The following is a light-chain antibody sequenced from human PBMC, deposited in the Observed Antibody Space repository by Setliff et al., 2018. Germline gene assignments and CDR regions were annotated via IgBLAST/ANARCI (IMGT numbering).Light chain of an antibody. CDR2: DVS. CDR1: SSDVGSYDF. Sequence: QSALTQPASVSGSPGQSITISCSGTSSDVGSYDFVSWYQQHAGKAPKLIIYDVSNRPSGVSNRFSGSKAGNTASLTISGLQADDEADYYCSSYTSSSTYVFGTGTRAPS. CDR3: SSYTSSSTYV. J-gene: IGLJ1*01. V-gene: IGLV2-14*03.